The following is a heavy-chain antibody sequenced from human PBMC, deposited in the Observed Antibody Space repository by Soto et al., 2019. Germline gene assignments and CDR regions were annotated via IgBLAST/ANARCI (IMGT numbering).Heavy chain of an antibody. J-gene: IGHJ5*02. CDR2: IYYSGST. CDR1: GGSISSGDYY. Sequence: SETLSLTCTVSGGSISSGDYYWSWIRQPPGKGLEWIGYIYYSGSTYYNPSLKSRVTISVDTSKNQFSLKLSSVTAADTAVYYCARLPGGNWFDPWGQGTLVTVSS. CDR3: ARLPGGNWFDP. D-gene: IGHD3-16*01. V-gene: IGHV4-30-4*01.